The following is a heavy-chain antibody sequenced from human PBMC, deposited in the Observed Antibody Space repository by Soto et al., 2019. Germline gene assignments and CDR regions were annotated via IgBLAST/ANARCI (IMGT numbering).Heavy chain of an antibody. CDR3: AKSPMVRGVIINADYYYYMDV. Sequence: GGFLRLSCAASGFTFISYSMNWVRQAPGKGLEWVSYISSSSNKYYADSVKGRFTISRDNSKNTLYLQMNSLRAEDTAVYYCAKSPMVRGVIINADYYYYMDVWGKGTTVTVSS. CDR1: GFTFISYS. D-gene: IGHD3-10*01. V-gene: IGHV3-48*01. CDR2: ISSSSNK. J-gene: IGHJ6*03.